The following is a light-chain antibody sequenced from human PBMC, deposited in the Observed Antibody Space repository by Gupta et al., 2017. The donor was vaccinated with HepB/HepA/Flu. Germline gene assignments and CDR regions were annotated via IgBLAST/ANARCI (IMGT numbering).Light chain of an antibody. CDR1: QSVSSS. CDR3: HQRSTSWA. V-gene: IGKV3-11*01. J-gene: IGKJ1*01. CDR2: DAS. Sequence: EIVFTQSPVTLSLSPGERSTLSCRASQSVSSSLAWEQHKPGQAPRLLIYDASSRALGSPASFSGCGARTDFTLTISSRGIGACAGYYGHQRSTSWAFGQGTKVEIK.